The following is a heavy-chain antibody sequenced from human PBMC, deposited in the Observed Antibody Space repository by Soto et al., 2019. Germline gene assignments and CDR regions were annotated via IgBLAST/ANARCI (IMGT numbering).Heavy chain of an antibody. CDR1: GFTFSSYA. CDR3: ARERSSGYFDS. V-gene: IGHV3-30-3*01. J-gene: IGHJ4*02. CDR2: ISYDGSNK. Sequence: QVQLVESGGGVVQPGRSLRLSCAASGFTFSSYAMHWVRQAPGKGLEWVAVISYDGSNKYYADSVKGRFTISRDNSKNTLYLQMNSLRAEDTAVYYCARERSSGYFDSWGQGTLVTVSS. D-gene: IGHD6-19*01.